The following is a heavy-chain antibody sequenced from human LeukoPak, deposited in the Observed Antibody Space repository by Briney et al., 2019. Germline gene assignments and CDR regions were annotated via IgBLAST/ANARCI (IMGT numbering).Heavy chain of an antibody. CDR2: IKQDGSEK. J-gene: IGHJ3*02. CDR3: ARERGGFCSGTRCYKAFDI. D-gene: IGHD2-2*02. Sequence: GGSLRLSCAASGFTFSSYWMTWVRQAPGKGLEWVANIKQDGSEKYYVDSVKGRFTISRDSANNSLYLQLNSLRAEDTALYYCARERGGFCSGTRCYKAFDIWGQGTMVTVSS. CDR1: GFTFSSYW. V-gene: IGHV3-7*01.